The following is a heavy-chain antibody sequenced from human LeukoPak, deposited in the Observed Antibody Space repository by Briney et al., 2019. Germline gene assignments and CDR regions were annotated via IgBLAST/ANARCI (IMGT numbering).Heavy chain of an antibody. CDR1: GFNFSSYS. D-gene: IGHD2-15*01. J-gene: IGHJ4*02. Sequence: PGGSPRLFCAASGFNFSSYSMNWVRQAPGEGPEGVSSISSSSSYISYADSVKGRFTISRDNAKNSLSLQMNSLRAEDTAVYYCARDLREVVRDVWGQGTLVTVSS. CDR3: ARDLREVVRDV. V-gene: IGHV3-21*01. CDR2: ISSSSSYI.